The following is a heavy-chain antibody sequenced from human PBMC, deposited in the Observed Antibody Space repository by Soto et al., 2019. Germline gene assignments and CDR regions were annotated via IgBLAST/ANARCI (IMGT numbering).Heavy chain of an antibody. J-gene: IGHJ4*02. CDR2: IIPIFATA. CDR1: GGSFNNHA. D-gene: IGHD6-13*01. CDR3: ARGGVYSISWADTFDS. Sequence: QVQLVQSGAEVKKPGSSVKVSCKASGGSFNNHAISWVRQAPGQGLEWMGGIIPIFATANYAQKFQGRITITADESTSTAYMELGSLRSEDTAVYYWARGGVYSISWADTFDSWGQGTLVTVSS. V-gene: IGHV1-69*12.